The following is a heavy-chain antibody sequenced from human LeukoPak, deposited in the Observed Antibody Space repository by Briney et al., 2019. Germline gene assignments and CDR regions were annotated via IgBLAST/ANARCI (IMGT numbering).Heavy chain of an antibody. J-gene: IGHJ4*02. D-gene: IGHD2-2*01. Sequence: LTGGSLRLSCAASGFTFSNNWMSWVRQAPGKGLEWVAVISYDGSNKYYADSVKGRFTISRDNSKNTLYLQMNSLRAEDTAVYYCARDVWGSAAFDYWGQGTLVTVSS. CDR2: ISYDGSNK. CDR3: ARDVWGSAAFDY. CDR1: GFTFSNNW. V-gene: IGHV3-30-3*01.